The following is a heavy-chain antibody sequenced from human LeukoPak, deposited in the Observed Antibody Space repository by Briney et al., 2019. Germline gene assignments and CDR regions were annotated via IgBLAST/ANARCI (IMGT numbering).Heavy chain of an antibody. CDR2: TYYRSKWYN. CDR3: ARASYIAVAGTIYYYYGMGV. D-gene: IGHD6-19*01. V-gene: IGHV6-1*01. Sequence: SQTLSLTCAISGDSVSSNSAAWNWIRQSPSRGLEWLGRTYYRSKWYNDYAVSVKGRITINPDTSKNQFSLQLNSVTPEDTAVYYCARASYIAVAGTIYYYYGMGVWGQGTTVTVSS. CDR1: GDSVSSNSAA. J-gene: IGHJ6*02.